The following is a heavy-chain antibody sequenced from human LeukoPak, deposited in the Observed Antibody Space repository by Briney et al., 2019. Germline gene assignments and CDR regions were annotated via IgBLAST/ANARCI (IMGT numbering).Heavy chain of an antibody. CDR2: IYPRDGST. CDR1: GYSFTSNY. CDR3: ARDQEGFDY. J-gene: IGHJ4*02. V-gene: IGHV1-46*01. Sequence: ASVKVSCKVSGYSFTSNYIHWVRQAPGQGLEWMGMIYPRDGSTSYAQRFQDRVAVTRDTSTSTVHMELSGLRSEDTAVYYCARDQEGFDYWGQGTLVTVSS.